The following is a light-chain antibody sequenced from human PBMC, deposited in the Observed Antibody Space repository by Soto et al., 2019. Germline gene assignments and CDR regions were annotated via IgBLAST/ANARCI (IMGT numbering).Light chain of an antibody. J-gene: IGKJ5*01. CDR2: DAS. CDR3: QQYNNWPIT. Sequence: DIQVTQSTSSLSASVGDIVTITCQASQNINNYLNWYQQKPGRAPKLLIYDASNLESGVPSRFSGSGSGTEFSLTISSLQSEDFAVYYCQQYNNWPITFGQGTRLAI. CDR1: QNINNY. V-gene: IGKV1-33*01.